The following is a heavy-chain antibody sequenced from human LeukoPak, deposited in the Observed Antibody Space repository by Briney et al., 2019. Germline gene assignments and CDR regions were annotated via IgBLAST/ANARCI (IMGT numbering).Heavy chain of an antibody. CDR2: IYHSGNT. V-gene: IGHV4-39*01. J-gene: IGHJ4*02. Sequence: SETLSLTCTVSGGSISSSSYYWGWIRQPPGKGREWIGSIYHSGNTYDNPSLKSRATISVATPQNQFSLKLSSVTAADKAVYYCARPYGAAGLDWGQGTLVTVSS. CDR1: GGSISSSSYY. D-gene: IGHD4-17*01. CDR3: ARPYGAAGLD.